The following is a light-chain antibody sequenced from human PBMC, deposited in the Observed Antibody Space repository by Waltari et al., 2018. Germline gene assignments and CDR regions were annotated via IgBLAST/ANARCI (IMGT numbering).Light chain of an antibody. CDR1: QSLLHSSGYTF. V-gene: IGKV2-28*01. CDR3: MQARQTPWT. J-gene: IGKJ1*01. Sequence: EIVMTQSPLSLPVSPGEPAYISRRASQSLLHSSGYTFLDWYLQKPGQSPQLLIYLVSNRASGVPDRFSGSGSGTDFTLKISRVEAEDVGVYYCMQARQTPWTFGQGTKVEIK. CDR2: LVS.